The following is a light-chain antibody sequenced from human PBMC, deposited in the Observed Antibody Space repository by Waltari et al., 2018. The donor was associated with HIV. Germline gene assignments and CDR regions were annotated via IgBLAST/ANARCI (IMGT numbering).Light chain of an antibody. Sequence: DIVLTQSPESMAVSLGERATLHCKSSESLLYSSNNENYLAWYQQRPGQPPKLLIYWASARQSGVPDRFSGSGSGTDFALTISNLQAEDAALYFCQQFFRSPRTFGGGTRVEVK. CDR2: WAS. CDR3: QQFFRSPRT. CDR1: ESLLYSSNNENY. V-gene: IGKV4-1*01. J-gene: IGKJ4*01.